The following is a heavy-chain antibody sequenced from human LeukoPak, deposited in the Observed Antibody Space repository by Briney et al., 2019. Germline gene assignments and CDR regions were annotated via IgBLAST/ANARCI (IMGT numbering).Heavy chain of an antibody. CDR2: IYHSGST. CDR3: ARAADTVFNWFDP. Sequence: PSETLSLTCAVSGYSISSGYYWGWIRQPPGKGLEWIGSIYHSGSTYYNPSLKSRVTISVDTSKNQFSLKLSSVTAADTAVYYCARAADTVFNWFDPWGQGTLVTVSS. J-gene: IGHJ5*02. CDR1: GYSISSGYY. D-gene: IGHD5-18*01. V-gene: IGHV4-38-2*01.